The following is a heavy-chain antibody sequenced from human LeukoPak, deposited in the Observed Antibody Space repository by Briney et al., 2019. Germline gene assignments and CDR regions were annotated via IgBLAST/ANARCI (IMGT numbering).Heavy chain of an antibody. D-gene: IGHD3-10*01. Sequence: GGSLRLSCAASGFTFDDYAMHWVRQAPGKGLEWVSGISWNSGSIGYADSVKGRFTISRDNAKNSLYLQMNSLRAEDTALYYCAKDIFTMVRGGTFDYWGQGTLVTVSS. J-gene: IGHJ4*02. CDR1: GFTFDDYA. CDR3: AKDIFTMVRGGTFDY. CDR2: ISWNSGSI. V-gene: IGHV3-9*01.